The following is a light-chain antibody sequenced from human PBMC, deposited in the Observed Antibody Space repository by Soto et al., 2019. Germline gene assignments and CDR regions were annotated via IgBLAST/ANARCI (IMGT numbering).Light chain of an antibody. V-gene: IGKV4-1*01. CDR3: QQYYSTPYT. Sequence: DIVMTQSPDSLAVSLGERATINCKSSQSVLYTSNNKNYLAWYQQKPGQPPNLLIYWASTRESGVPDRFSGSGSGKDFTLTISSLQADDVAVYYCQQYYSTPYTFGQGTKLEI. CDR2: WAS. CDR1: QSVLYTSNNKNY. J-gene: IGKJ2*01.